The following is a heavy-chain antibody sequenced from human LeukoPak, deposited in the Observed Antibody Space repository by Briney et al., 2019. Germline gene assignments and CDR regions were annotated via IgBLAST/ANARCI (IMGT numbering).Heavy chain of an antibody. CDR3: ARHSRFGELSAFDI. J-gene: IGHJ3*02. CDR1: GYTFTSYW. V-gene: IGHV5-51*01. Sequence: GESLKISCKASGYTFTSYWIGWVRQKPGKGLEWMGLIYPGDSDTRYSPSFQGQVTISADKSISTAYLQWSSLKASDTAMYYCARHSRFGELSAFDIWGQGTMVTVSS. CDR2: IYPGDSDT. D-gene: IGHD3-10*01.